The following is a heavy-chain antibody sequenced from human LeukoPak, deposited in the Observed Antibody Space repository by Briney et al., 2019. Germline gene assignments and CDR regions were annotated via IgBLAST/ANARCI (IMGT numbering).Heavy chain of an antibody. CDR2: ITRGGGT. V-gene: IGHV3-23*01. CDR1: GFTFSSYA. J-gene: IGHJ4*02. CDR3: AKSRRN. Sequence: GGSLRLSCAASGFTFSSYAMTWVRQAPGKGLEWVSGITRGGGTYYADSVKGRFTISRDNSKNTLYLQMNSLRAEDTAVYYCAKSRRNWGQGTLVTVSS.